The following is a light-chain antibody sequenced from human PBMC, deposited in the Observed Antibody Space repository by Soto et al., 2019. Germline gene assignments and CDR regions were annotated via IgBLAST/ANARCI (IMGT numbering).Light chain of an antibody. J-gene: IGLJ2*01. CDR1: SSNIGSKY. CDR3: AAWDDSLSGVV. V-gene: IGLV1-47*01. CDR2: RNN. Sequence: QPVLTQPPSASGTPGQRVTISCSGSSSNIGSKYAYWYQQLPGRAPKLLIYRNNQRPSGVPDRFSGSKSGTSASLAISGLRFEDEADYYCAAWDDSLSGVVFGGGTKLTVL.